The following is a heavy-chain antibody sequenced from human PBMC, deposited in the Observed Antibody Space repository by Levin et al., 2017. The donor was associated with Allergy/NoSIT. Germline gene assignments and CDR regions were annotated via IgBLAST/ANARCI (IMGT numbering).Heavy chain of an antibody. CDR3: AREWWGPEY. V-gene: IGHV3-7*04. D-gene: IGHD2-21*02. J-gene: IGHJ4*02. Sequence: ETLSLTCAASGFTFNTYWMTWVRQAPGKGLEWVANIKEDGSEKNYVDSVKGRFTISRANAKNSLLLQMKSLRAEDTAVYYCAREWWGPEYWGQGTLVTVS. CDR1: GFTFNTYW. CDR2: IKEDGSEK.